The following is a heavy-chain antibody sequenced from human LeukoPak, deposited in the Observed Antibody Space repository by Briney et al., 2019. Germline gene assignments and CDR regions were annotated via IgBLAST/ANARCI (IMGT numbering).Heavy chain of an antibody. J-gene: IGHJ5*02. V-gene: IGHV1-8*01. Sequence: ASVKVSCKASGYTFTSYDINWVRQATGQGPEWMGWMNPNSGNTGYAQKFQGRVTMTRDTSISTAYMELSRLRSDDTAVYYCARDWWELPRNWFDPWGQGTLVTVSS. CDR1: GYTFTSYD. CDR3: ARDWWELPRNWFDP. D-gene: IGHD1-26*01. CDR2: MNPNSGNT.